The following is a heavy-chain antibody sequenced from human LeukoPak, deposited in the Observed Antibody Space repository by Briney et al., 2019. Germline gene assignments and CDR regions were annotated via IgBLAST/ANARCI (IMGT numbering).Heavy chain of an antibody. J-gene: IGHJ4*02. V-gene: IGHV4-38-2*02. Sequence: SETLSLTCTVSGYSISSAYYWGWIRQPPGKGLEWIGTIYHSGSTYFNPSLKSRVAISVDTSKNQFSLNLSSVTAPDTAVYYCARYITAGQFYFDYWGQGTLVTVSS. CDR2: IYHSGST. CDR1: GYSISSAYY. CDR3: ARYITAGQFYFDY. D-gene: IGHD1-14*01.